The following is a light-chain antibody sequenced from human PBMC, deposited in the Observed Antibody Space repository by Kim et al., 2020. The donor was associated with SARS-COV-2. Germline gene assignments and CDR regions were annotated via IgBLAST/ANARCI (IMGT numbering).Light chain of an antibody. V-gene: IGKV1-27*01. CDR3: QKYNSALGWA. Sequence: DIQMTQSPSSLSASVGDRVTITCRASQDISNYLAWYQQKPGKVPKVLIYSASTLQSGVPSRFSGSGSGTDFTLTISSLQPEDVATYDGQKYNSALGWAFGQVTKVDIK. J-gene: IGKJ1*01. CDR1: QDISNY. CDR2: SAS.